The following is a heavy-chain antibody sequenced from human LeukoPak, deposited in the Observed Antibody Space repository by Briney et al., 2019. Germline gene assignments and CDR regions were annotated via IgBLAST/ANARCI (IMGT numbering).Heavy chain of an antibody. J-gene: IGHJ4*02. Sequence: SETLSLTCTVSGGSLSNYYWTWVRRPPGKGLEWIGYIYYNGNTNINPSLKSRVTISVDTSKNQFSLKLTSMTAADTAVYYCARDRSYGYFDYWGQGTLVTVSS. CDR1: GGSLSNYY. CDR3: ARDRSYGYFDY. V-gene: IGHV4-59*01. CDR2: IYYNGNT. D-gene: IGHD5-18*01.